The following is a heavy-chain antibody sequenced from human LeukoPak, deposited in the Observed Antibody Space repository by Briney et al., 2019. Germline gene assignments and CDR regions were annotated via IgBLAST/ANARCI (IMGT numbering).Heavy chain of an antibody. CDR2: IYYSGST. CDR1: GGSISSGGYS. D-gene: IGHD2-21*02. Sequence: SETLSLTCAVSGGSISSGGYSWSWIRQPPGKGLEWIGYIYYSGSTNYNPSLKSRVTISVDTSKNQFSLKLSSVTAADTAVYYCARVAYCGGDCYPGEFDYWGQGTLVTVSS. J-gene: IGHJ4*02. V-gene: IGHV4-61*08. CDR3: ARVAYCGGDCYPGEFDY.